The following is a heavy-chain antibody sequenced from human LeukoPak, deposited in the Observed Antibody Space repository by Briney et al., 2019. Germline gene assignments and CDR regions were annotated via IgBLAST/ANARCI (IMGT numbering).Heavy chain of an antibody. CDR3: AELSITMIGGV. V-gene: IGHV3-48*03. CDR2: ISSSGSTI. CDR1: GFTFSSYE. D-gene: IGHD3-10*02. Sequence: GGSLRLSCTASGFTFSSYEMNWVRQAPGKGLEWVSYISSSGSTIYYADSVKGRFTISRDNAKNSLYLQMNSLRAEDTAVYYCAELSITMIGGVWGKGTTVTISS. J-gene: IGHJ6*04.